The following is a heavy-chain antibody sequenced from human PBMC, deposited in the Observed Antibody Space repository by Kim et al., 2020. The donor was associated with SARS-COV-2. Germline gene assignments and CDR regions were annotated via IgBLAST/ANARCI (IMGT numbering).Heavy chain of an antibody. CDR3: AKGPTVTTGDY. V-gene: IGHV3-23*01. D-gene: IGHD4-17*01. Sequence: TYYADSVKGRFTTSRDNSKNTLYLQMNSLRAEDTAVYYCAKGPTVTTGDYWGQGTLVTVSS. CDR2: T. J-gene: IGHJ4*02.